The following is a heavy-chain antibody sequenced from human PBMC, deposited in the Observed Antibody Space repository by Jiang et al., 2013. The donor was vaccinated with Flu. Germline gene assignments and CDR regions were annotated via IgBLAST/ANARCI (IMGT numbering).Heavy chain of an antibody. CDR1: GYTFSSHA. V-gene: IGHV7-4-1*02. Sequence: SGYTFSSHAMNWVRQAPGQGLEWMGWINTNTGNPTYAQGFTGRFVFSLDTSVSTAYLQISSLKAEDTAVYYCARDREIQLWLYYYYGMDVWGQGTTVTVSS. CDR2: INTNTGNP. J-gene: IGHJ6*02. D-gene: IGHD5-18*01. CDR3: ARDREIQLWLYYYYGMDV.